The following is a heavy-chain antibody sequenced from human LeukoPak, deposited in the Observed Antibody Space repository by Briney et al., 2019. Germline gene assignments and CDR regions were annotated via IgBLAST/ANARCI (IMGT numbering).Heavy chain of an antibody. CDR3: ARDSPGYLAYDS. D-gene: IGHD1-1*01. CDR1: GFTFSTYG. V-gene: IGHV3-33*01. CDR2: IWYDASNK. Sequence: GGSLRLSCAASGFTFSTYGMHWVRQAPGKGLEWVAVIWYDASNKYYADSVKGRFTISRDNSKNTLYLQMNSLRAEDTAVYYCARDSPGYLAYDSWGQGTLVTVSS. J-gene: IGHJ4*02.